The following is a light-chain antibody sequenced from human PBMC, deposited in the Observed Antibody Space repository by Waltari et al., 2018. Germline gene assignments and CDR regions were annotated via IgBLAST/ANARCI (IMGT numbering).Light chain of an antibody. J-gene: IGKJ1*01. Sequence: DIVMTQSPLSLPVTPGEPASISCRSSQSLLNSNGNNYLDWYLQRPGQSPQLLIYLGSNRASGVPDRFSGSGSGTDFTLKISRVEAEDVWVYYCMPAPQTPRTFGQGTKVEIK. CDR2: LGS. V-gene: IGKV2-28*01. CDR1: QSLLNSNGNNY. CDR3: MPAPQTPRT.